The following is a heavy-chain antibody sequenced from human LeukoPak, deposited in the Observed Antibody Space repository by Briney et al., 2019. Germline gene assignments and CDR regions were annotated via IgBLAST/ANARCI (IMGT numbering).Heavy chain of an antibody. Sequence: ASVKVSCKASGYTFTSYDINWVRQAPGQGLEWMGWMNPNSGNTGYAQKFQGRVTMTRNTSISTAYMELSSLRSEDTAVYYCARGAGVYYDSSGTDAFDIWGQGTMVTVSS. D-gene: IGHD3-22*01. J-gene: IGHJ3*02. V-gene: IGHV1-8*01. CDR3: ARGAGVYYDSSGTDAFDI. CDR2: MNPNSGNT. CDR1: GYTFTSYD.